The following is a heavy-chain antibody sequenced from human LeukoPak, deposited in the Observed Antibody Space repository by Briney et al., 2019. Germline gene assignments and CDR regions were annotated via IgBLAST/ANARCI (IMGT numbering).Heavy chain of an antibody. CDR3: AKAQPQRVATRLLGPLYYYYYMDV. V-gene: IGHV3-7*01. Sequence: PGGSLRLSCAASGFTFSSYWMSWVGQAPGKGLEWVANIRQDGGDKYYVDSVKGRFTISRDNAKNSLYLQMNSLRAEDTAVYYCAKAQPQRVATRLLGPLYYYYYMDVWGKGTTVTVSS. CDR2: IRQDGGDK. CDR1: GFTFSSYW. D-gene: IGHD6-6*01. J-gene: IGHJ6*03.